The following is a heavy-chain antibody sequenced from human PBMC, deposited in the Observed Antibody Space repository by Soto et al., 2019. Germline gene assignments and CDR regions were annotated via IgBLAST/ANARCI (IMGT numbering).Heavy chain of an antibody. V-gene: IGHV3-7*03. Sequence: PGGSLRLSCAASGFRFSDYWVAWVRQAPGEGLEWVANIKEDGSDKYYVDSVKGRFTISRDNAKNSLYLQMNSLRAEDTAVYYCARDPGDIVVVPAAEFDYWGRGTLVTVSS. J-gene: IGHJ4*02. CDR1: GFRFSDYW. CDR3: ARDPGDIVVVPAAEFDY. D-gene: IGHD2-2*01. CDR2: IKEDGSDK.